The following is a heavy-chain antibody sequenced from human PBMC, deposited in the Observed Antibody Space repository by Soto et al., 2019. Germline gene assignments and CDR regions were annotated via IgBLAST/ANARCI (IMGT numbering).Heavy chain of an antibody. J-gene: IGHJ6*03. V-gene: IGHV3-23*01. D-gene: IGHD4-17*01. CDR3: AKAAHYGEIYYYYMDV. Sequence: GGSLRLSCAASGFTFSSYAMSWVRQAPGKGLEWVSAISGSGGSTYYADSVKGRFTISRDNSKNTLYLQMNSLRAEDTAVYYCAKAAHYGEIYYYYMDVWGKGTTVTVSS. CDR2: ISGSGGST. CDR1: GFTFSSYA.